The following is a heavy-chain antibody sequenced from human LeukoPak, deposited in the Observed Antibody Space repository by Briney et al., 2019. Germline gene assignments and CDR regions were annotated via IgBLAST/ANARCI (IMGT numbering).Heavy chain of an antibody. J-gene: IGHJ4*02. Sequence: SETLSLTCSVSGDSISSSNYYWGWIRQPPGKGLEWIGYIYYSGSTYYNPSLKSRVTISVDTSKNQFSLKLSSVTAADTAVYYCARVLVAATPGVVDYWGQGTLVTVSS. CDR3: ARVLVAATPGVVDY. CDR1: GDSISSSNYY. D-gene: IGHD2-15*01. CDR2: IYYSGST. V-gene: IGHV4-31*03.